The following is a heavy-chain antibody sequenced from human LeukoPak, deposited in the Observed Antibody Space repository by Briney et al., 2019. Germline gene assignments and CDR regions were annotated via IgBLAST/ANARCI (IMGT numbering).Heavy chain of an antibody. CDR3: ARGHEVGYYGMDV. CDR2: VNTDESST. J-gene: IGHJ6*02. V-gene: IGHV3-74*01. CDR1: GFTFSSHW. D-gene: IGHD2-2*01. Sequence: GGSLRLSCAASGFTFSSHWMHWVRQAPGKGLVWVSRVNTDESSTTYADSVKGRFTISRDNAKNTLYLQMYSLRAEDTAVYYCARGHEVGYYGMDVWGQGTTVTVSS.